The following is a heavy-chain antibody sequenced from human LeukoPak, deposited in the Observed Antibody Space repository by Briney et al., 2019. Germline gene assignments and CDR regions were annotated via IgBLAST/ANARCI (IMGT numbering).Heavy chain of an antibody. CDR3: ARRVAVAGIVGAFDI. D-gene: IGHD6-19*01. Sequence: ASVKVSCKASGYTFTGYYMHWVRQAPGQGLEWMGWINPNSGGTNYAQKFQGRVTMTRDTSISTAYMEPSRLRSDDTAVYYCARRVAVAGIVGAFDIWGQGTMVTVSS. V-gene: IGHV1-2*02. CDR2: INPNSGGT. CDR1: GYTFTGYY. J-gene: IGHJ3*02.